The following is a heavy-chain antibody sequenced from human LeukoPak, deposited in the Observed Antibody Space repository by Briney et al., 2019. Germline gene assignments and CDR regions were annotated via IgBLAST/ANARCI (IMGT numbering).Heavy chain of an antibody. V-gene: IGHV4-31*03. CDR3: ARTVGARTFYFDH. CDR1: GGSISSGVYY. J-gene: IGHJ4*01. CDR2: IFYTGRA. D-gene: IGHD1-26*01. Sequence: SETLSLTRTVSGGSISSGVYYWSWIRQHPGKGLEWMGYIFYTGRASYNPSLKSRITISVDSTRNHFSLEVSSVTAADTAVYYCARTVGARTFYFDHWGHGTLVTVSS.